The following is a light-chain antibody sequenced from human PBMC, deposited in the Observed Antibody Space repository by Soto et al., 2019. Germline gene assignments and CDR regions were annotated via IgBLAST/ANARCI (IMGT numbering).Light chain of an antibody. CDR3: QTWGTGIDWV. CDR1: SGHSYYA. V-gene: IGLV4-69*01. CDR2: VDSDGSH. Sequence: QLVLTQSPSASAALGASVRLTCTLSSGHSYYAIAWHQQRPEKGPRYLMKVDSDGSHTKGDGVPDRFSGSSSGAERYLIISSLQSEDEADYYCQTWGTGIDWVFGGGTKLTVL. J-gene: IGLJ3*02.